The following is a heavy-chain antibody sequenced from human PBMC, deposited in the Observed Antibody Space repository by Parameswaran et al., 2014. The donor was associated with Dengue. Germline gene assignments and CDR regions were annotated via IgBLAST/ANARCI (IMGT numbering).Heavy chain of an antibody. J-gene: IGHJ6*02. D-gene: IGHD3-10*01. CDR2: IYYTGST. Sequence: VRQAPGKGLEWIGFIYYTGSTYYNPSLKSRVTISVDTSKNQFSLKLSSVTAADTAVYYCVRDQLTMVRGVIITDNYYYGMDVWGQGTTVTVSS. V-gene: IGHV4-31*02. CDR3: VRDQLTMVRGVIITDNYYYGMDV.